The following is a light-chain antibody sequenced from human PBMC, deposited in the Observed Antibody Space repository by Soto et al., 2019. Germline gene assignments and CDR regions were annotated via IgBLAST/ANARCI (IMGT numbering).Light chain of an antibody. CDR1: RRDIGSYNN. J-gene: IGLJ3*02. Sequence: QSVLTQPALVSGSPGQTITISCAGTRRDIGSYNNVAWYQSHPGKAPRVMSFGVTKRPSGISNRFFGSKSGSTASLTISGLQAEDEADYFCFSYAGSSIWVFGGGTKVTVL. CDR3: FSYAGSSIWV. V-gene: IGLV2-23*02. CDR2: GVT.